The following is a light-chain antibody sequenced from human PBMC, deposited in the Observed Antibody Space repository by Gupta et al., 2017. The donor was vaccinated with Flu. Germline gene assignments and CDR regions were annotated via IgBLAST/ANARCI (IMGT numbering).Light chain of an antibody. Sequence: QSALTQPASVSGSPGQSITISCTGTSSDVGGYNYVSWYQQHPGKAPKLMIYEVSNRPSGVSNRFSGSKSGKTASLTIYGLQAEDEADYYGSSYTRSSTQVFGTGTKVTVL. CDR3: SSYTRSSTQV. J-gene: IGLJ1*01. CDR1: SSDVGGYNY. V-gene: IGLV2-14*01. CDR2: EVS.